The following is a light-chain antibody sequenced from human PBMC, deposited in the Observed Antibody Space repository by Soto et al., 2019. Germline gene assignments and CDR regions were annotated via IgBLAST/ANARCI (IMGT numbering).Light chain of an antibody. Sequence: AIRMTQSPSSFSASTGDRVTITCRASQGISSYLAWYQQKPGKAPKLLIYAASTLQSGVPSRFSGSGSGTDFTLTISCLQSEDFATYYCQQYYSYPSFGGWTKVEIK. V-gene: IGKV1-8*01. CDR3: QQYYSYPS. CDR2: AAS. J-gene: IGKJ4*01. CDR1: QGISSY.